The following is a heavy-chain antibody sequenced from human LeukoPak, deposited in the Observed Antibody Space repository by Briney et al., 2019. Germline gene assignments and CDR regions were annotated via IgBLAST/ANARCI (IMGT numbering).Heavy chain of an antibody. CDR2: ISGSGGST. V-gene: IGHV3-23*01. CDR3: AKEGSHYYDSSGYYYDY. J-gene: IGHJ4*02. CDR1: GFTFRSYS. D-gene: IGHD3-22*01. Sequence: GGSLRLSCAASGFTFRSYSMSWVRQAPGKGLEWVSAISGSGGSTYYADSVKGRFTISRDNSKNTLYLQMNSLRAEDTAVYYCAKEGSHYYDSSGYYYDYWGQGTLVTVSS.